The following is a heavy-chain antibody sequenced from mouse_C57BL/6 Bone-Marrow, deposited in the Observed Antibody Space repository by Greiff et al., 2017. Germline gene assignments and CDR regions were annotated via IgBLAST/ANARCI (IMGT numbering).Heavy chain of an antibody. V-gene: IGHV1-64*01. J-gene: IGHJ4*01. Sequence: QVQLQQPGAELVKPGASVTLSCKASGYTFTSYWMHWVKQRPGQGLEWIGMIHPNSGSTNYNEKFKSKATLTVDKSSSTAYMQLSSLTSEDSAVYYCARKVYLYAMDYWGQGTSVTVSS. CDR1: GYTFTSYW. CDR2: IHPNSGST. CDR3: ARKVYLYAMDY. D-gene: IGHD5-5*01.